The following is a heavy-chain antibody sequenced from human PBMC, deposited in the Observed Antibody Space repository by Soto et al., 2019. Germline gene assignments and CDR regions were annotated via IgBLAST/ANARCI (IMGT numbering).Heavy chain of an antibody. V-gene: IGHV4-30-2*01. CDR2: IYHSGTT. D-gene: IGHD6-25*01. CDR3: ASESGGSAFDI. J-gene: IGHJ3*02. CDR1: GGSISSGGYS. Sequence: QLQLQESGSGLVKPSQTLSLTCAVSGGSISSGGYSCSWIRQPPGKGLEWIVYIYHSGTTFYNPSLKSRVPISVDRSTNQLPLTLRSVTAADTAVYYCASESGGSAFDIWGQGTVVTVSS.